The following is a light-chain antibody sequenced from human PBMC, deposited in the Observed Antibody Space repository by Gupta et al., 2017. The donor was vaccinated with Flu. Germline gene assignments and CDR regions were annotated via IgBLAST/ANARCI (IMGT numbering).Light chain of an antibody. CDR1: QTVTNSQ. CDR2: GGS. CDR3: HQDSTSFT. Sequence: TVLTQSPVTLSLSPGDRATLSCKASQTVTNSQLAWYQQRPGQSPRLVMYGGSRSASGVPDIFSGSGYEXDFTLTXSRRGYGDFAVYYVHQDSTSFTFGXGTTVDIK. V-gene: IGKV3D-20*02. J-gene: IGKJ3*01.